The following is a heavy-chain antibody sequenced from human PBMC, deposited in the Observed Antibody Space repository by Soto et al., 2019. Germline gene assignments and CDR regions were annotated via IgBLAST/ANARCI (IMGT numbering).Heavy chain of an antibody. J-gene: IGHJ4*02. CDR1: GYSFTSYW. V-gene: IGHV5-51*01. CDR2: IYPGDSDT. Sequence: GESLKISCKGSGYSFTSYWIGWVRQMPGKGLEWMGIIYPGDSDTRYSPSFQGQVTISADKSISTAYLQWSSLKASDTAMYYCARSAGGSGYYYYFDYWGQGTLVTVSS. D-gene: IGHD3-22*01. CDR3: ARSAGGSGYYYYFDY.